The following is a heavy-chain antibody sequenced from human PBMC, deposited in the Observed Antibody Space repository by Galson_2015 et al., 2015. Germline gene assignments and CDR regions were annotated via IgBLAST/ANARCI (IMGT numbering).Heavy chain of an antibody. Sequence: SLRLSCAASGFTFSYHGMNWVRQAPGKGLEWVSSISPTSSYIYYADSVKGRFTISRDTSKNMVYLQMNSLRAEDTGVYYCAKGLAGAGEYWGQGTLVAVSS. CDR1: GFTFSYHG. CDR3: AKGLAGAGEY. V-gene: IGHV3-21*01. D-gene: IGHD2-15*01. CDR2: ISPTSSYI. J-gene: IGHJ4*02.